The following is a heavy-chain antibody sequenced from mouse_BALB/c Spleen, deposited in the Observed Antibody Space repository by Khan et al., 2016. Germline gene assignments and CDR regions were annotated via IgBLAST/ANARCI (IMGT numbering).Heavy chain of an antibody. CDR2: IRSKSDNYAT. CDR1: EFTFNTYA. V-gene: IGHV10-1*02. J-gene: IGHJ4*01. Sequence: EVQLVESGGGLVQPKGSLKLSCAASEFTFNTYAMNWVRQAPGKGLEWVARIRSKSDNYATYYADSVKDRFTISRDDSQGMLYLQMNNLKTEDTAMYYCVGYDYDYGGQGISVTVSS. D-gene: IGHD2-4*01. CDR3: VGYDYDY.